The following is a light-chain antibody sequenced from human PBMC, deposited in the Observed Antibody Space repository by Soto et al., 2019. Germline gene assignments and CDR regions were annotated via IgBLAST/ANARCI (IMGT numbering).Light chain of an antibody. V-gene: IGKV1-12*01. Sequence: DILMTQSPSSVSASVGDRVTITCRASQGISSWLAWYQQKPGKAPKLLIYAASSLQSGVPSRFSGSGSGTDFTLTISSXXXXXXATYSCQQTHSFPLTFGGGTKVEIK. CDR1: QGISSW. CDR2: AAS. J-gene: IGKJ4*01. CDR3: QQTHSFPLT.